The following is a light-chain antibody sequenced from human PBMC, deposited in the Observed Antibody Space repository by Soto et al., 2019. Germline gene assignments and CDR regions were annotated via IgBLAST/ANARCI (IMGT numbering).Light chain of an antibody. J-gene: IGLJ2*01. CDR2: DNN. CDR3: GTWDSSLSVEV. V-gene: IGLV1-51*01. Sequence: QSAVTQPPSVSAAPGQKVTISCSGSSSNIGRNFVSWYQQLPGTAPQLLIYDNNKRPSGIPDRFSGSKSGTSATLGITGLQTGDEADYYCGTWDSSLSVEVFGGGTKVTVL. CDR1: SSNIGRNF.